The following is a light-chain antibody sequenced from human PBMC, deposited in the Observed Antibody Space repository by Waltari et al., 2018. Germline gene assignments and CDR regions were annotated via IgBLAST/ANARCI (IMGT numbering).Light chain of an antibody. CDR3: AVWDDSLGVV. J-gene: IGLJ3*02. CDR1: HSNIGGNS. CDR2: NDN. Sequence: QSVLTQPPSVSGTPGQRVTISCSGSHSNIGGNSVNWYQQLPGTAPKLLIYNDNQGPSGVPDRFSASKSGTSASLAITGLQSEDDGYYYCAVWDDSLGVVFGGGTKLTVL. V-gene: IGLV1-44*01.